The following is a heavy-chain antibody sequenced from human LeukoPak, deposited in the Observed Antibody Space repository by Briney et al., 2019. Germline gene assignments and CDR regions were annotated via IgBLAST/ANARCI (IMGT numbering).Heavy chain of an antibody. Sequence: ASVKVSCKASGYTFTSYGISWVRQAPGQGLEWMGWISAYNGNTNYAQKLQGRVTMTTDTSTSTAYMGLRSLRSDDTAVYYCARDRGGLIQLWLNDYWGQGTLVTVSS. V-gene: IGHV1-18*01. CDR3: ARDRGGLIQLWLNDY. D-gene: IGHD5-18*01. CDR2: ISAYNGNT. CDR1: GYTFTSYG. J-gene: IGHJ4*02.